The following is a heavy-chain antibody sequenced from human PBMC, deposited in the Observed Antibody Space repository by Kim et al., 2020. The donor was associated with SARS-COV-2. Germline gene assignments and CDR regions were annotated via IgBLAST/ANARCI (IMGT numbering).Heavy chain of an antibody. Sequence: ASVKVSFKASGYTFTSYYMHWVRQAPGQGLEWMGIINPSGGSTSYAQKFQGRVTMTRDTSTSTVYMELSSLRSEDTAVYYCAIPLEGRIHGMDVWGQGTTVTVSS. J-gene: IGHJ6*01. CDR2: INPSGGST. CDR3: AIPLEGRIHGMDV. D-gene: IGHD3-3*01. CDR1: GYTFTSYY. V-gene: IGHV1-46*01.